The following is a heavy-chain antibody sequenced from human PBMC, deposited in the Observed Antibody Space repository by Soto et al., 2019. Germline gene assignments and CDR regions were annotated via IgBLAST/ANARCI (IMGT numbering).Heavy chain of an antibody. CDR2: IYFTGST. CDR3: ARAKVADSGSSTRGFDY. V-gene: IGHV4-31*03. J-gene: IGHJ4*02. Sequence: QVQLQESGPGLVKASQTLSLTCTVSGASIGSGGQYWSWIRQHPEKGLEWLGYIYFTGSTYYNPSLNDRATISLDTSRKKFSLKLTSVTAADTAVYYCARAKVADSGSSTRGFDYWGQGTLVSVSS. CDR1: GASIGSGGQY. D-gene: IGHD6-19*01.